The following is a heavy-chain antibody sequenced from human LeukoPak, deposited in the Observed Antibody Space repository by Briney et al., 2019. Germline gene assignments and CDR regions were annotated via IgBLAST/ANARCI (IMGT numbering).Heavy chain of an antibody. J-gene: IGHJ4*02. V-gene: IGHV3-21*01. D-gene: IGHD5-18*01. CDR1: GFTVSSNY. CDR2: ISSSSSYI. CDR3: ARENGYSYGYFDY. Sequence: GGSLRLSCAASGFTVSSNYMSWVRQAPGKGLEWVSSISSSSSYIYYADSVKGRFTISRDNAKNSLYLQMNSLRAEDTAVYYCARENGYSYGYFDYWGQGTLVTVSS.